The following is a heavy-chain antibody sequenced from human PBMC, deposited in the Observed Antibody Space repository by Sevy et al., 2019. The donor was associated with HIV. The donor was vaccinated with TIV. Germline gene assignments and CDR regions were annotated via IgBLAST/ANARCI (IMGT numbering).Heavy chain of an antibody. CDR2: ISTSVSRV. V-gene: IGHV3-48*03. D-gene: IGHD6-13*01. CDR1: GFPFSNYE. J-gene: IGHJ4*02. CDR3: GRDIPVEAVDY. Sequence: GGSLRLSCAASGFPFSNYEMNWVRQAPGKGLEWVAFISTSVSRVFYADSVKGQFTFSRDNARKSLYLQMDNLRVEDPAPNYGGRDIPVEAVDYWGQGTLVTVSS.